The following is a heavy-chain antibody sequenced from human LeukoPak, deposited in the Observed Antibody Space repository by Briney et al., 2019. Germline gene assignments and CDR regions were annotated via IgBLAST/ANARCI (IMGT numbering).Heavy chain of an antibody. Sequence: PGGSLRLSCAASGFTFSSYAMHWVRQAPGKGLEWVAVISYDGSNKYYADSVKGRFTISRDNSKNTLHLQMNSLRAEDTAVYYCARPRLYCSGGSCYSGYYYYGMDVWGQGTTVTVSS. J-gene: IGHJ6*02. V-gene: IGHV3-30-3*01. CDR1: GFTFSSYA. CDR2: ISYDGSNK. D-gene: IGHD2-15*01. CDR3: ARPRLYCSGGSCYSGYYYYGMDV.